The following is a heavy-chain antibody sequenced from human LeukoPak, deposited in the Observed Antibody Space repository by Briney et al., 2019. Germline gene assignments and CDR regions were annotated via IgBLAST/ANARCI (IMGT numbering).Heavy chain of an antibody. CDR1: GYIFTSNY. D-gene: IGHD6-13*01. V-gene: IGHV1-46*01. J-gene: IGHJ4*02. Sequence: GASVKVSCKTSGYIFTSNYIHWLRQAPGQGLEWMGIKNPTTGGTSYAQRFQDRVTLTMDTSTRTVYMELSSLTSGDTAVYYCARAQGSGSSFSARVFDYWGQGTLVTVSS. CDR2: KNPTTGGT. CDR3: ARAQGSGSSFSARVFDY.